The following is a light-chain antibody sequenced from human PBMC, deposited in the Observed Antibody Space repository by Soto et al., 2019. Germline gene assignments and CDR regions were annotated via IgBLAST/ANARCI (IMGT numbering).Light chain of an antibody. CDR1: QSVSRSY. Sequence: IALTQSPGTLSLSPGERATLSCRASQSVSRSYLAWYQQKPGQAPRLLIYGASSRATGIPDRFSGSGSGTDFTLTINRLEPEDFAVYYCQLYGSSITFGQGTRLEIK. CDR3: QLYGSSIT. V-gene: IGKV3-20*01. J-gene: IGKJ5*01. CDR2: GAS.